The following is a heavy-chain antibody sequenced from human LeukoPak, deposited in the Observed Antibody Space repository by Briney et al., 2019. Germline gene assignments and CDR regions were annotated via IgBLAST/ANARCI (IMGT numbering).Heavy chain of an antibody. D-gene: IGHD6-13*01. CDR2: IYYSGST. V-gene: IGHV4-39*02. CDR1: GGSISSSSYF. CDR3: ARDYQQLGYFDY. Sequence: SETLSFTCTVSGGSISSSSYFWGWIRQPPGKGLEWIGNIYYSGSTYYNPSLKSRVTISVDTSKNQFSLKLSSVTAADTAVYYCARDYQQLGYFDYWGQGTLVTVSS. J-gene: IGHJ4*02.